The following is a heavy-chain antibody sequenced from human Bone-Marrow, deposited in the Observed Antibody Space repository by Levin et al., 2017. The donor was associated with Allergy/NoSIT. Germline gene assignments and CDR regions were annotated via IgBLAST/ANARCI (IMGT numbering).Heavy chain of an antibody. CDR3: ARDLITYGDYAPPALYYYYYGMDV. CDR1: GFTFSSYA. D-gene: IGHD4-17*01. J-gene: IGHJ6*02. CDR2: ISYDGSNK. Sequence: GGSLRLSCAASGFTFSSYAMHWVRQAPGKGLEWVAVISYDGSNKYYADSVKGRFTISRDNSKNTLYLQMNSLRAEDTAVYYCARDLITYGDYAPPALYYYYYGMDVWGQGTTVTVSS. V-gene: IGHV3-30-3*01.